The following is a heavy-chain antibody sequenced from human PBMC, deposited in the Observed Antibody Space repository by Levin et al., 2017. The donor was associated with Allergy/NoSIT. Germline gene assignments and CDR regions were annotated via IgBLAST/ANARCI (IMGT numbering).Heavy chain of an antibody. V-gene: IGHV2-5*01. CDR2: IYWNDDK. CDR3: AHSPKYQLRSTMCYFDY. D-gene: IGHD2-2*01. Sequence: KGSGPTLVKPTQTLTLTCTFSGFSLSTSGVGVGWIRQPPGKALEWLALIYWNDDKRYSPSLKSRLTITKDTSKNQVVLTMTNMDPVDTATYYCAHSPKYQLRSTMCYFDYWGQGTLVTVSS. J-gene: IGHJ4*02. CDR1: GFSLSTSGVG.